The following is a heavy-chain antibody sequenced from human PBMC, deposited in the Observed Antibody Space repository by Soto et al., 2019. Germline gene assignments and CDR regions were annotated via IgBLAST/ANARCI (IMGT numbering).Heavy chain of an antibody. CDR3: ARLSSSGWQYYYYYYGMDV. V-gene: IGHV4-39*01. CDR1: GGSISSSSYY. D-gene: IGHD6-19*01. J-gene: IGHJ6*02. Sequence: LSLTCTVSGGSISSSSYYWGWIRQPPGKGLEWIGSIYYSGSTYYNPSLKSRVTISVDTSKNQFSLKLSSVTAADTAVYYCARLSSSGWQYYYYYYGMDVWGQGTTVTVSS. CDR2: IYYSGST.